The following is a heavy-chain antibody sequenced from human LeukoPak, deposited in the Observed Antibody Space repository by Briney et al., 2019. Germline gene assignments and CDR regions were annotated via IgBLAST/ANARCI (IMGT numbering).Heavy chain of an antibody. J-gene: IGHJ4*02. Sequence: PGGSLRLSCAASGFTLSSYWMHWVRQAPGKGLEWVSIIYSGGSTYYADSVKGRFTISRDNSKNTLYLQMNSLRAEDTAVYYCARGPYGDYIPFDYWGQGTLVTVSS. V-gene: IGHV3-66*01. CDR3: ARGPYGDYIPFDY. CDR1: GFTLSSYW. D-gene: IGHD4-17*01. CDR2: IYSGGST.